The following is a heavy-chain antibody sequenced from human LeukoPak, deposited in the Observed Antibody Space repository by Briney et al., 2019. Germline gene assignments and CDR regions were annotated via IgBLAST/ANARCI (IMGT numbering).Heavy chain of an antibody. CDR3: ARDWYYYDSSDYSHDAFDI. CDR1: GYTFTSYG. Sequence: ASVKVSCKAPGYTFTSYGISWVRQAPGQGLEWMGWISAYNGNTNYAQKLQGRVTMTTDTSTSTAYMELRSLRSDDTAVYYCARDWYYYDSSDYSHDAFDIWGQGTMVTVSS. D-gene: IGHD3-22*01. J-gene: IGHJ3*02. V-gene: IGHV1-18*01. CDR2: ISAYNGNT.